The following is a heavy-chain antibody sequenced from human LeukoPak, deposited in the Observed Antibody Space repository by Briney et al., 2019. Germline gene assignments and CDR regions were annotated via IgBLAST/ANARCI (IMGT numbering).Heavy chain of an antibody. V-gene: IGHV1-46*01. J-gene: IGHJ1*01. D-gene: IGHD2-21*01. CDR2: INPSGGST. CDR1: GYTFINYY. Sequence: ASVKVSCKASGYTFINYYMHWVRQAPGQRLEWMGIINPSGGSTSYAQKFQGRVTMTRDTSTSTVYMELSSLRSADTAVYHCARYESTSILWWWGQGTLVTVSS. CDR3: ARYESTSILWW.